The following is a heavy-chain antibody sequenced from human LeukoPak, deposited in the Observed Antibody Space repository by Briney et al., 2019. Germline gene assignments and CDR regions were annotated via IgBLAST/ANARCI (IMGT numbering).Heavy chain of an antibody. CDR3: VKDADSTGYYRYFDY. Sequence: GGSLRLSCAASGFTFHEYAMHWVRQAPGKGLEWVSFVSDEGGGTYYADSVKGRFSISRDNSKNSLYLQMNSLRTEDTALYYCVKDADSTGYYRYFDYWGQGALVTVSS. CDR1: GFTFHEYA. CDR2: VSDEGGGT. D-gene: IGHD2-8*02. J-gene: IGHJ4*02. V-gene: IGHV3-43*02.